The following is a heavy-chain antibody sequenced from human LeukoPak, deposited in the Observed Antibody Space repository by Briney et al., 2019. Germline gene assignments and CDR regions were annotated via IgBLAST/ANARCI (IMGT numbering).Heavy chain of an antibody. CDR1: EYTFTNHD. CDR2: MNPNSGST. V-gene: IGHV1-8*01. CDR3: ARDGRGAAAADDPLDI. J-gene: IGHJ3*02. D-gene: IGHD6-13*01. Sequence: VASVKVSCKASEYTFTNHDFNWMRQATGQGLEWMGWMNPNSGSTGYAQKFQGRVTMTRDTSLSTAYMELSSLTSDDTAVYYCARDGRGAAAADDPLDIWGQGTTVTVSS.